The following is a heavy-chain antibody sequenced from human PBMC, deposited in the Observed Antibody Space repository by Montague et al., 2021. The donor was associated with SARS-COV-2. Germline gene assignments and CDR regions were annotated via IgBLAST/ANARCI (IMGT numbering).Heavy chain of an antibody. CDR2: VLYNKGT. D-gene: IGHD3-9*01. J-gene: IGHJ4*02. V-gene: IGHV4-59*08. CDR1: GVAVNDYY. CDR3: VRRPHYDGLNGPLDF. Sequence: SETLSLTCTVSGVAVNDYYWRWSVQPPGKGRVGVGDVLYNKGTNFNHSLKRRVAISVDTSKKQFSLRLTSVTAADTAFYYCVRRPHYDGLNGPLDFWGQGTLVTVSS.